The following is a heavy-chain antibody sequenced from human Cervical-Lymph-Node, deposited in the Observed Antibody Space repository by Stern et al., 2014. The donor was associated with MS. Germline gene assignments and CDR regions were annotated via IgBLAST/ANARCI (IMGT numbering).Heavy chain of an antibody. D-gene: IGHD2-21*02. CDR2: IYWDADT. V-gene: IGHV2-5*02. CDR3: AHSYCAGDCQRPYSYFGIDV. J-gene: IGHJ6*02. Sequence: QVTLKESGPTLVKPTQTLTLTCTYSGFSLNTVGVGLGWIRQPPGKALEWLALIYWDADTRNSPSLRSRLRITKDSSRNEVVLTMTNMDPVDTATYFCAHSYCAGDCQRPYSYFGIDVWGQGTTVTVAS. CDR1: GFSLNTVGVG.